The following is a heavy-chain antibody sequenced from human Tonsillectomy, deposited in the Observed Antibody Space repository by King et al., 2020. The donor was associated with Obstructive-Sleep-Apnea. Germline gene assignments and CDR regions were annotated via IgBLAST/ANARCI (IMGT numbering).Heavy chain of an antibody. CDR2: INPKSGGT. V-gene: IGHV1-2*02. CDR3: ARFDGSGTYEGWFDP. Sequence: VQLVESGAEVKKPGASVKVSCKASGYTFTGYYMHWVRQAPGQGPEWMGWINPKSGGTNSAQKFQGRVTMTRDTSISTAYMELSRLSSDDTAVYYCARFDGSGTYEGWFDPWGQGTLVTVSS. CDR1: GYTFTGYY. D-gene: IGHD3-10*01. J-gene: IGHJ5*02.